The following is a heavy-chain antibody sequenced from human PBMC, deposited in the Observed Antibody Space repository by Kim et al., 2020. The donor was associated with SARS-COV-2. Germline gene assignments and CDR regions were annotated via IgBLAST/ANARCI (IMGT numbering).Heavy chain of an antibody. V-gene: IGHV3-30*18. J-gene: IGHJ4*02. D-gene: IGHD1-26*01. CDR2: ISYDGSNI. CDR1: GFSFNTYG. Sequence: GGSLRLSCAASGFSFNTYGMHWVRQAPGKGLEWVAVISYDGSNIYYADSVKGRFTISRDNSKNKLYLQMNSLRIEDTAVYYCAKSFSGSYFGYDYWGQGTLVTVSS. CDR3: AKSFSGSYFGYDY.